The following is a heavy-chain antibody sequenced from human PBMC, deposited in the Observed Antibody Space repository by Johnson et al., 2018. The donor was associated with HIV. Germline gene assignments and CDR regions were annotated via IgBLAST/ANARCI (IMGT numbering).Heavy chain of an antibody. CDR2: ISWNSGSI. J-gene: IGHJ3*01. V-gene: IGHV3-9*01. D-gene: IGHD5-18*01. CDR3: ARVSLAYSYRYDALDF. CDR1: GFTFDDYA. Sequence: VQLVESGGGLVQPGRSLRLSCAASGFTFDDYAMHWVRQAPGEGLEWVSGISWNSGSIGYADSVKGRFTISRDNAKNSLYLQMNSLRPEDTAVYFCARVSLAYSYRYDALDFWGQGTMVTVSS.